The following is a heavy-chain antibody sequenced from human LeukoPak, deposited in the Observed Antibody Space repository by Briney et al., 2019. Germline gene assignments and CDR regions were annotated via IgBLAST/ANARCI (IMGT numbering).Heavy chain of an antibody. J-gene: IGHJ2*01. V-gene: IGHV4-39*01. CDR3: ARQLYYDSSGYYWYFDL. D-gene: IGHD3-22*01. CDR1: GGSISSRSYN. Sequence: PSETLSLTCAVSGGSISSRSYNWGWIRQPPGKGLEWIGTIYFGGSTYYNPSLKSRVTISVDTSKNQFSLKLRSVTAADTAVYYCARQLYYDSSGYYWYFDLWGRGTLVTVSS. CDR2: IYFGGST.